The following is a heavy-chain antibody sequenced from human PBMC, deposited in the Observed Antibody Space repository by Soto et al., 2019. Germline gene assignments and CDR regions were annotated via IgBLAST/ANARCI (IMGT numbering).Heavy chain of an antibody. D-gene: IGHD4-17*01. V-gene: IGHV4-31*03. J-gene: IGHJ6*02. CDR1: GGSISGGGYY. CDR3: AAWGKTTVTYGMDV. CDR2: IYYSGST. Sequence: QVQLQESGPGLVKPSQTLSLTCTVSGGSISGGGYYWSWIRQHPGKGLEWIGYIYYSGSTYYNPSLKSRVTISVDTSKNQFSLKLSSVTAADTAVYYCAAWGKTTVTYGMDVWGQGTTVTVSS.